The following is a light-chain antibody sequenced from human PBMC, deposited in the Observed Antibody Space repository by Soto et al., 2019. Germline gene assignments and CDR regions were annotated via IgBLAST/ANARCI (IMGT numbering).Light chain of an antibody. Sequence: DIQMTQSPSTLSASVGDRVTITCRASQTINNWLAWYQQKPGQAPHLLIYDASNLGSGVPLRFSGRGSGAEFTLTIRNLQPDDFATYYCQQYSTYPISFGGGTKVDIK. CDR3: QQYSTYPIS. V-gene: IGKV1-5*01. CDR2: DAS. CDR1: QTINNW. J-gene: IGKJ4*01.